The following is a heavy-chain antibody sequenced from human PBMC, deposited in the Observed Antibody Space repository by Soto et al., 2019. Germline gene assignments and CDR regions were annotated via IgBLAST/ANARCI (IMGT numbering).Heavy chain of an antibody. Sequence: PGGSLRLSCAASGFTFSSYGVHWVRQAPGKGLEWVAVIWYDGSNKYYADSVKGRFTISRDNSKNTLYLQMNSLRAEDTAVYYCARDSGGYPPYYYYYGMDVWGQGTTVTVSS. D-gene: IGHD3-22*01. CDR2: IWYDGSNK. CDR1: GFTFSSYG. CDR3: ARDSGGYPPYYYYYGMDV. V-gene: IGHV3-33*01. J-gene: IGHJ6*02.